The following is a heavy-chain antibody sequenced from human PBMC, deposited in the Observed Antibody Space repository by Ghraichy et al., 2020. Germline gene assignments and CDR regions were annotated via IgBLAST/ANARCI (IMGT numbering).Heavy chain of an antibody. CDR3: ARAGTGTSPYYGLDV. V-gene: IGHV3-30*03. CDR1: GFASSSHD. D-gene: IGHD1-7*01. CDR2: ISFDGLDK. Sequence: LSLTCAASGFASSSHDMHWVRQAPGKGLEWVALISFDGLDKYYTDAVKGRFTISRDNSGNTLYLQLSSLRTEDSAVYYCARAGTGTSPYYGLDVWGQGTTVTVSS. J-gene: IGHJ6*02.